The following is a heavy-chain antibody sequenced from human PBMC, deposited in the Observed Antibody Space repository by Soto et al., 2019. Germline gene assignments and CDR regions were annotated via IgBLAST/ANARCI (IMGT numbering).Heavy chain of an antibody. D-gene: IGHD6-13*01. Sequence: GGSLRLSCAASGFTFSSYSMNWVRQAPGKGLEWVSSVSSSSSYIYYADSAQGRFTISRDNAKNSRYLQMNSLRAEDTAGYYGARDTAAPTMYYFDDWGQGTLVTVSS. V-gene: IGHV3-21*01. CDR1: GFTFSSYS. J-gene: IGHJ4*01. CDR2: VSSSSSYI. CDR3: ARDTAAPTMYYFDD.